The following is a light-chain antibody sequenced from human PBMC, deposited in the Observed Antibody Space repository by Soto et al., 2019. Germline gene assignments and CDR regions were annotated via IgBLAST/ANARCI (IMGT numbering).Light chain of an antibody. Sequence: QSVLTQPPSASGSPGQSVTISCTVTSSDVGGYNYVSWYQQHPGKAPKLMIYEVSKRPSGVPDRFSGSKSGNTASLTVSGLQAEDEADYYCSSYAGSNILYVFGTGTKVTVL. J-gene: IGLJ1*01. CDR2: EVS. CDR1: SSDVGGYNY. V-gene: IGLV2-8*01. CDR3: SSYAGSNILYV.